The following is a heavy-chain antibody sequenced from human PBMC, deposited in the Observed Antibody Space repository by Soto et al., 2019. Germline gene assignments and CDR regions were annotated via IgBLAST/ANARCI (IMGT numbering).Heavy chain of an antibody. V-gene: IGHV3-23*01. Sequence: PGGSLRLSCAASGFTFSTYSMNWVRQVPGEGLQWVSSISKSGDSTYYADSVKGRFTTSRDNSKNTLYLQMNSLRAEDTAIYYCAKGSFGFDYWGQGTLVTVSS. D-gene: IGHD3-10*01. J-gene: IGHJ4*02. CDR1: GFTFSTYS. CDR3: AKGSFGFDY. CDR2: ISKSGDST.